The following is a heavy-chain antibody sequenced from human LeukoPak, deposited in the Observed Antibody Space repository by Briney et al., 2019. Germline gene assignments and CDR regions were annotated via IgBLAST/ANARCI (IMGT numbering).Heavy chain of an antibody. V-gene: IGHV1-18*01. D-gene: IGHD3-22*01. CDR1: GYTFTSYG. J-gene: IGHJ4*02. Sequence: RASVKVSCKASGYTFTSYGISWVRQAPGQGLEWMGWISAYNGNTNYAQMLQGRVTMTTDTSTSTAYMELRSLRSDDTAVYYCARDHPYYYDSSGYYYPIEYWGQGTLVTVSS. CDR2: ISAYNGNT. CDR3: ARDHPYYYDSSGYYYPIEY.